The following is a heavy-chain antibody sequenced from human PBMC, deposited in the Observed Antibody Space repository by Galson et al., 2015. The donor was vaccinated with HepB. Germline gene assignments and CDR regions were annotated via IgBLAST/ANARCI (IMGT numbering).Heavy chain of an antibody. CDR1: GFTFGDYA. V-gene: IGHV3-49*03. J-gene: IGHJ6*03. D-gene: IGHD2-2*01. CDR2: IRSKAYGGTT. Sequence: SLRLSCAASGFTFGDYAMSWFRQAPGKGLEWVGFIRSKAYGGTTEYAASVKGRFTISRDDSKSIAYLQMNSLKTEDTAVYYCTRSGDCSSTSCYSYYYCMDVWGKGTTVTVSS. CDR3: TRSGDCSSTSCYSYYYCMDV.